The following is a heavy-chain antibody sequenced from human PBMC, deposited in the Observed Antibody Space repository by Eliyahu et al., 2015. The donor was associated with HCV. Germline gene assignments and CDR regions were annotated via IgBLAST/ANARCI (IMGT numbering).Heavy chain of an antibody. Sequence: EVQLVESGGGLVKPGGSLRLSCAASGFXFSTXTMNWVRQAPGKGLEWVSCISGSNSYKYYADPVKGRFTISRDNAKNSLYLQMNSLRAEDTAVYYCARDFAQGSCSGGSCYDYWGPGTLVTVSS. J-gene: IGHJ4*02. CDR2: ISGSNSYK. V-gene: IGHV3-21*01. CDR1: GFXFSTXT. CDR3: ARDFAQGSCSGGSCYDY. D-gene: IGHD2-15*01.